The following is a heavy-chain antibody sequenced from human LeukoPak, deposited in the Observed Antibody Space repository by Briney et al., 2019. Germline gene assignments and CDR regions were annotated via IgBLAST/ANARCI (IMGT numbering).Heavy chain of an antibody. V-gene: IGHV3-9*01. CDR2: ISWNSGSI. J-gene: IGHJ3*02. D-gene: IGHD1-26*01. CDR1: GFTFDDYA. CDR3: AKDIVGADTGAFDI. Sequence: SLRLSCAASGFTFDDYAMHWVRQAPGKGLEWVSGISWNSGSIGYADSVKGRFTISRDNAKNSLYLQMNSLRAEDTALYYCAKDIVGADTGAFDIWGQGTMVTVSP.